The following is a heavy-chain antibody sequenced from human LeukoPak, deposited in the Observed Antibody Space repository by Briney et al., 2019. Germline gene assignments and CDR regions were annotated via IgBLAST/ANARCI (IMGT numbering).Heavy chain of an antibody. D-gene: IGHD3-22*01. J-gene: IGHJ4*02. Sequence: GGSLRLSCAASGFTFSSYAMSWVRQAPGKGLEWVSAISGSGGGTYYADSVKGRFTISKDNSKNTLYLQMNSLRAEDTAVYYCAKDASSYYDSSGYLDHWGQGTLVTVSS. CDR1: GFTFSSYA. V-gene: IGHV3-23*01. CDR2: ISGSGGGT. CDR3: AKDASSYYDSSGYLDH.